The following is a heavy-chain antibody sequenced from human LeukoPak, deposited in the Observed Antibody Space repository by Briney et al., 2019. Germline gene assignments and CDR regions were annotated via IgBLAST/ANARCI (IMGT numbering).Heavy chain of an antibody. CDR1: GYTFTSYY. CDR2: INPSGGST. D-gene: IGHD1-26*01. CDR3: ARGGYSGSSPFGY. J-gene: IGHJ4*02. V-gene: IGHV1-46*01. Sequence: ASVKLSSTASGYTFTSYYMHWVRQAPGQGNEWMGIINPSGGSTSYAQKFQGRVTMTRDMSTSTVYMGLSSLRSEDTAVYYCARGGYSGSSPFGYWGQGTLVTVSS.